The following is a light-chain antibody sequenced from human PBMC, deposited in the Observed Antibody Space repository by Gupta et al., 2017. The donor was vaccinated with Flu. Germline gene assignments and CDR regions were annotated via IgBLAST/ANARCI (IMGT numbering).Light chain of an antibody. Sequence: ETVMTQSPGTLSVSPGESATLSCRASQSVNRNLAWYQQRPGQAPRLLISLASTRAPGTPDRFSGSGSGTEFALTVSGLQSEDFAVYFCQQYNDWPLTFGGGTKVEIK. J-gene: IGKJ4*01. V-gene: IGKV3-15*01. CDR1: QSVNRN. CDR2: LAS. CDR3: QQYNDWPLT.